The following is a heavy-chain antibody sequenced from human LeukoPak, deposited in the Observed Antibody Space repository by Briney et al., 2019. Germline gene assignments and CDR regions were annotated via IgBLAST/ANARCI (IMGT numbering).Heavy chain of an antibody. CDR2: INWNGGST. D-gene: IGHD3-9*01. Sequence: PGGSLRLSCAASGFTFDDYGMSWVRQAPGKGLEWVSGINWNGGSTGYADSVKGRFTISRDNAKNSLYLQMNSLRAEDTALYYCAREKGLRYFDWVDYYYGMDVWGKGTTVTVSS. V-gene: IGHV3-20*04. J-gene: IGHJ6*04. CDR3: AREKGLRYFDWVDYYYGMDV. CDR1: GFTFDDYG.